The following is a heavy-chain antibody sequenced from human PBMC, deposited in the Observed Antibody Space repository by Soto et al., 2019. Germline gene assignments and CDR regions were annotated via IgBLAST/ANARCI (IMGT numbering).Heavy chain of an antibody. CDR2: INNNGENT. J-gene: IGHJ6*04. Sequence: EVQLLESGGGLVQRGGSLRLSCAASGFTFSTYGMSWVRQAPGKGLEWVSTINNNGENTDYADSVKGRFTISRDNSKNTLYLQVNSLRAEYTAVYYCAKVARTLYCSGDSCSKGDIWGKGTTVTFSS. D-gene: IGHD2-15*01. V-gene: IGHV3-23*01. CDR1: GFTFSTYG. CDR3: AKVARTLYCSGDSCSKGDI.